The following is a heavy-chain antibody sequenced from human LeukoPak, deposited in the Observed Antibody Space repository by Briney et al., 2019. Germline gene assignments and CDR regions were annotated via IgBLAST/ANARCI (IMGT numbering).Heavy chain of an antibody. Sequence: PSETLSLTCAVSGYSISSGYYWGWIRQPPGKGLEWIGSIYHSGSTYHNPSLKSRVTISVDTSKNQFSLKLSSVTAADTAVYYCASKAAAEVFWGQGTLVTVSS. CDR3: ASKAAAEVF. CDR2: IYHSGST. D-gene: IGHD6-13*01. J-gene: IGHJ4*02. CDR1: GYSISSGYY. V-gene: IGHV4-38-2*01.